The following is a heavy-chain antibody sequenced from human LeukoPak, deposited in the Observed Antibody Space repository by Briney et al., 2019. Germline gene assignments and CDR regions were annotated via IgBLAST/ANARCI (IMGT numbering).Heavy chain of an antibody. V-gene: IGHV4-39*07. Sequence: SETLSLTCTVSGGSISSSTYYWGWIRQPPGKGLEWIASIYYSGSTYYNPSLKSRVTISVDTSKNQFSLKLTSVAAADTAVYYCARVTAAGYLTYWGQGTLVIVSS. CDR2: IYYSGST. D-gene: IGHD5-12*01. J-gene: IGHJ4*02. CDR1: GGSISSSTYY. CDR3: ARVTAAGYLTY.